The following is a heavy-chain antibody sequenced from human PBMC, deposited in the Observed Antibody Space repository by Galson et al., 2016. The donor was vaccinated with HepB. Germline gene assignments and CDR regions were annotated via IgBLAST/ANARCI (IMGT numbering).Heavy chain of an antibody. CDR3: TRDRERVGATFYFDY. CDR2: IKQDGSEK. J-gene: IGHJ4*02. V-gene: IGHV3-7*01. CDR1: GFTFSSYW. D-gene: IGHD1-26*01. Sequence: SLRLSCATSGFTFSSYWMSWVRQAPGQGLEWVAKIKQDGSEKYYADSVKGQFTTSRDNANNSLYLQMDSLRAEDSAIYFCTRDRERVGATFYFDYWGQGTLVTVSS.